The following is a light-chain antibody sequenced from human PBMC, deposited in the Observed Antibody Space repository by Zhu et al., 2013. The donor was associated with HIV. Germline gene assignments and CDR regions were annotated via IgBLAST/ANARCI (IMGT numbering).Light chain of an antibody. CDR2: LAS. V-gene: IGKV1-6*01. Sequence: IQMTQSPSSLSASVGDRVTITCRASQDIRNHLGWYQQKPGKAPRRLIYLASTLQSGVPSRFSGSGSGTDFTLTISSLQPEDFATYYCLQDYNYPRIFGQGTKLEI. CDR3: LQDYNYPRI. CDR1: QDIRNH. J-gene: IGKJ2*02.